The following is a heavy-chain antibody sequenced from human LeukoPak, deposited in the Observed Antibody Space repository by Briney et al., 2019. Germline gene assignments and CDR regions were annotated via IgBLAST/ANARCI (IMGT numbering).Heavy chain of an antibody. J-gene: IGHJ4*02. D-gene: IGHD6-13*01. CDR1: GFTVSSNY. Sequence: SGGSLRLSCAASGFTVSSNYMSWVRQAPGKGLEWVSVIYSGGSTYYADSVKGRFTISRDNSKNTLYLQMNSLRAEDTAVYYCASLSYSSSFDYWGQGTLVTVSS. CDR2: IYSGGST. V-gene: IGHV3-66*01. CDR3: ASLSYSSSFDY.